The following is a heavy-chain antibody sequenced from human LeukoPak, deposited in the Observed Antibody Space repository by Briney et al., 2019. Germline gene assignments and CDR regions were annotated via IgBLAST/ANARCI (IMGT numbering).Heavy chain of an antibody. V-gene: IGHV4-34*01. J-gene: IGHJ4*02. CDR1: GGSSSGYY. CDR2: INHSGST. CDR3: AIQLGYCSGGSCYIAFDY. Sequence: SETLSLTCAVYGGSSSGYYWSWIRQPPGKGLEWIGEINHSGSTNYNPSLKSRVTISVDTSKNQFSLKLSSVTAADTAVYYCAIQLGYCSGGSCYIAFDYWGQGTLVTVSS. D-gene: IGHD2-15*01.